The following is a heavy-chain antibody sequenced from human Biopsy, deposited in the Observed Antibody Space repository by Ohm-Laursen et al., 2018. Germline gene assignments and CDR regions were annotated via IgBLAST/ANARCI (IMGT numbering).Heavy chain of an antibody. CDR1: GGSISDYF. V-gene: IGHV4-4*07. CDR2: IYSSGRT. D-gene: IGHD4-17*01. J-gene: IGHJ6*03. Sequence: SETLSLTCSVSGGSISDYFWSWIRQPADKGLEYIGRIYSSGRTFYNPSLKSRVTTSVATSDNQFSLKLSSVTAADTAVYFCARDAYGDYDTYY. CDR3: ARDAYGDYDTYY.